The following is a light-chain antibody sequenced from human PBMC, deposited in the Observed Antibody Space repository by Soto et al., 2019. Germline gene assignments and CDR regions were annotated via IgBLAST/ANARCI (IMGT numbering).Light chain of an antibody. V-gene: IGKV3-11*01. CDR3: QQYGSSPFT. CDR2: DAS. J-gene: IGKJ3*01. CDR1: QSVSRY. Sequence: ELVLTQSPATLSLSPGESATLACRASQSVSRYLAWYQQRPGQALRLLIYDASKRATGIPARFSGSGSGTDFTLTISSLEPEDFAVYYCQQYGSSPFTFGPGTKVDIK.